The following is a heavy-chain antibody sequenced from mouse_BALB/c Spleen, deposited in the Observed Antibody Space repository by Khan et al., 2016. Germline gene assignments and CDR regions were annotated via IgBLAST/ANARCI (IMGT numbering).Heavy chain of an antibody. CDR3: NAIYYGSDVYCDY. Sequence: MQLQQSGAELVRSGASVKLSCTASVFNIKDYYIHWVKQRPDQGLEWIGWIDPENGDTECAPNFQGRATMTADTSSNAAYLRFSSLASEDSAVYYCNAIYYGSDVYCDYWGQGTTLTVSS. CDR2: IDPENGDT. D-gene: IGHD1-1*01. V-gene: IGHV14-4*02. J-gene: IGHJ2*01. CDR1: VFNIKDYY.